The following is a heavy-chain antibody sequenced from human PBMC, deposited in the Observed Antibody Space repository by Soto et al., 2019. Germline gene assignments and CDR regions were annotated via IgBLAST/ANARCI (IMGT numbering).Heavy chain of an antibody. J-gene: IGHJ4*02. D-gene: IGHD6-13*01. CDR2: IHHSGST. V-gene: IGHV4-4*02. Sequence: QVQLQESGPGLVKPSGTLSLICAVSGDSIISSKWWGWIRQPPGKGLEWIGKIHHSGSTKYNPSPKSRVIISVPKSKTQYSLHLNSLTDADTTVYYCARGETQQPRDYWGQGTLVTVAS. CDR3: ARGETQQPRDY. CDR1: GDSIISSKW.